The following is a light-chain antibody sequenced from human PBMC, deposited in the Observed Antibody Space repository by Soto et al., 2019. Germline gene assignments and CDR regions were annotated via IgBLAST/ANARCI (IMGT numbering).Light chain of an antibody. Sequence: QSALTQPASVSGSPGQSITISCTGTSSDVGGSNHVSWYQQHPDKAPRLMIYDVTNRPSGVSNRFSGSKSGNTASLTISGLPAEGQGYYYCSSYTTIRTVRFGGGTKLTVL. CDR3: SSYTTIRTVR. CDR2: DVT. CDR1: SSDVGGSNH. V-gene: IGLV2-14*03. J-gene: IGLJ2*01.